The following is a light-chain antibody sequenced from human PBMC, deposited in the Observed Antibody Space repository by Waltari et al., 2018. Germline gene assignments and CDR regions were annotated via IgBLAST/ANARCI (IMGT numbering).Light chain of an antibody. CDR3: QHNVRLPVT. V-gene: IGKV3-20*01. J-gene: IGKJ1*01. CDR2: DTS. CDR1: ESVRRAF. Sequence: EVVLTQSPGTLSLSPGERATLSCRASESVRRAFIGYQQKPGQAPRLLIYDTSTSATGVPYRFSGSGSGTDFSLTISRLEPEDSAVYFCQHNVRLPVTFGQGTKVEIK.